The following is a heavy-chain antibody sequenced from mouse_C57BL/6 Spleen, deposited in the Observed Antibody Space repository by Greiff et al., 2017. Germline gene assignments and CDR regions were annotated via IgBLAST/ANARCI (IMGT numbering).Heavy chain of an antibody. CDR3: ARGHGSSSYYYAMDY. CDR1: GYSITSGYY. V-gene: IGHV3-6*01. CDR2: ISYDGSN. D-gene: IGHD1-1*01. J-gene: IGHJ4*01. Sequence: ESGPGLVKPSQSLSLTCSVTGYSITSGYYWNWLRQFPGNKLEWMGYISYDGSNNYKPSLKKRITITRNTSKNQFFLKLNSVTTEDTATYYCARGHGSSSYYYAMDYWGQGTSVTVSS.